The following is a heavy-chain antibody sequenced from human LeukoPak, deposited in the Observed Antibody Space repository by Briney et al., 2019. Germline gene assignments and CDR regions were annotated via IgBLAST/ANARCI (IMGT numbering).Heavy chain of an antibody. CDR3: ARPNWNDLHFDY. Sequence: SETLSLTRAVYGGSFSGYYWSWIRQSPGKGLEWIGEINHSGSTNYNPSLKSRVTISVDTSKNQFSLKLSSVTAADTAVYYCARPNWNDLHFDYWGQGTLVTVSS. V-gene: IGHV4-34*01. J-gene: IGHJ4*02. CDR2: INHSGST. D-gene: IGHD1-1*01. CDR1: GGSFSGYY.